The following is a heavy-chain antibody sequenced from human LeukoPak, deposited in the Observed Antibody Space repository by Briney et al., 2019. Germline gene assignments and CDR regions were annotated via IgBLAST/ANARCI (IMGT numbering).Heavy chain of an antibody. J-gene: IGHJ6*03. Sequence: GASVNVSCKASGGTFSSYAISWVRQAPGQGLEWMGGIIPIFGTANYAQKFQGRVTITADESTSTAYMELSSLRSEDTAVYYCARGRYCSGGSCRPYYYYYMDVWGKGTTVTVSS. V-gene: IGHV1-69*13. CDR3: ARGRYCSGGSCRPYYYYYMDV. CDR2: IIPIFGTA. CDR1: GGTFSSYA. D-gene: IGHD2-15*01.